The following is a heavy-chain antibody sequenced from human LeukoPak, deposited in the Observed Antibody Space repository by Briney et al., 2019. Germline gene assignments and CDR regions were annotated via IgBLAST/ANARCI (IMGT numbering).Heavy chain of an antibody. J-gene: IGHJ4*02. CDR1: GGSFSGHY. D-gene: IGHD6-13*01. Sequence: SETLSPTCAVYGGSFSGHYWSWIRQSPGKGLEWIGEINHSGSTNYNPSLKSRVTISVDTSKNQFSLKLSSVTAADTAVYYCARGQGIAAAGTLDYWGQGTLVTVSS. CDR3: ARGQGIAAAGTLDY. CDR2: INHSGST. V-gene: IGHV4-34*01.